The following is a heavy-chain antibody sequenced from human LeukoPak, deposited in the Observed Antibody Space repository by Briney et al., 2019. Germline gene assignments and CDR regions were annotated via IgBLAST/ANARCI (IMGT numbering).Heavy chain of an antibody. CDR3: ARDFRITYYYGSGSYCLDY. V-gene: IGHV3-7*01. Sequence: PGGSLRLSCAASGFTFSSYWMSWVRQAPGKGLEWVANIKQDGSEKYYVDSVKGRFTISRDNAKNSLYLQMNSLRAEDTAVYYCARDFRITYYYGSGSYCLDYWGQGTLVTVSS. CDR1: GFTFSSYW. CDR2: IKQDGSEK. J-gene: IGHJ4*02. D-gene: IGHD3-10*01.